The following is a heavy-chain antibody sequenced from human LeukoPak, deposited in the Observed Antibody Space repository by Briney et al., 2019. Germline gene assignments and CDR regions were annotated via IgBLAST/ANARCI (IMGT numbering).Heavy chain of an antibody. CDR1: GFTFSSYA. CDR2: ISYDGSNK. Sequence: GGSLRLSCAASGFTFSSYAMHWVRQAPGKGLEWVAVISYDGSNKYYADSVKGRFTISRDNSKNTLYLQMNSLRAEDTAVYYCARDRYDILTGYYPDAFDIWGQGTMVTVSS. J-gene: IGHJ3*02. CDR3: ARDRYDILTGYYPDAFDI. V-gene: IGHV3-30*14. D-gene: IGHD3-9*01.